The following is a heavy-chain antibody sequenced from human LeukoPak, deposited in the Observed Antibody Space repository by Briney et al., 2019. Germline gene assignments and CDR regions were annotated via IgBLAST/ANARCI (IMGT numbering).Heavy chain of an antibody. CDR3: ARDFSGWSVDP. J-gene: IGHJ5*02. V-gene: IGHV3-48*03. CDR1: GFILSNYE. D-gene: IGHD6-19*01. CDR2: INSGGTPI. Sequence: GGSLRLSCAAFGFILSNYEMNWVRQAPGKGLEWISYINSGGTPIYYADSVKGRFTMSRDYAKNSLYLQMNSLRAEDTAVYYCARDFSGWSVDPWGQGTLVTVSS.